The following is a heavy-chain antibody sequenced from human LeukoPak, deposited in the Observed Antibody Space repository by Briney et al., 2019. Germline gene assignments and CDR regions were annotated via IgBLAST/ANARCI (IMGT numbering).Heavy chain of an antibody. CDR1: GGSISSGSYY. Sequence: SETLSLTCTVSGGSISSGSYYWSWIRQPAGKGLEWIGRINTSGNSHYNPSLKSRVTMSVDTSTNQFSLRLSSVTAADTAVYYCARFPYVKSSYWYFDLWGRGTLVTVSS. CDR3: ARFPYVKSSYWYFDL. CDR2: INTSGNS. D-gene: IGHD3-16*01. J-gene: IGHJ2*01. V-gene: IGHV4-61*02.